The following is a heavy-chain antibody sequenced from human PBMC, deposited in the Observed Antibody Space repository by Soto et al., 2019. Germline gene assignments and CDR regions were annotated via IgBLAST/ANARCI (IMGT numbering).Heavy chain of an antibody. V-gene: IGHV3-74*01. CDR1: GFTFSSYW. D-gene: IGHD2-15*01. J-gene: IGHJ4*02. CDR3: ARISHGTYCRGGKFYSEY. CDR2: INGAGIST. Sequence: EVQLVESGGDLVQPGGSLRLSCASSGFTFSSYWMHWVRQDPEKGLVWVSRINGAGISTSYSDSVKGRFTISRYSAKDTLFLQMYTLGAEDTSVFSGARISHGTYCRGGKFYSEYWGQGTLVIVA.